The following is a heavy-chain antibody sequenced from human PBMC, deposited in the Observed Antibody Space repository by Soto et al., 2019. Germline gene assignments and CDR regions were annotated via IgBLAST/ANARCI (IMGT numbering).Heavy chain of an antibody. Sequence: EEQLLESGGGLAQPGGSLRLSCAASGFTFRGYAMSWVRQAPGKGPEWVSGISGSGDSTYHAKSVKGRFIISRDNSKNTLYVEINSQRAEDTAVYYCAKAYGASHSPFDCWGQGTLVAVSS. J-gene: IGHJ4*02. CDR2: ISGSGDST. D-gene: IGHD2-21*01. CDR3: AKAYGASHSPFDC. V-gene: IGHV3-23*01. CDR1: GFTFRGYA.